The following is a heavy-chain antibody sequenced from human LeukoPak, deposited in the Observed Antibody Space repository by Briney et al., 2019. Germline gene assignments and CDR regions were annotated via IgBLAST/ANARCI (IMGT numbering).Heavy chain of an antibody. CDR1: GGSFSGYY. CDR2: INHSGSI. Sequence: SETLSLTCAVYGGSFSGYYWSWIRQPPGKGLEWIGEINHSGSINYNPSLKSRVTISVDTSKNQFSLKLSSVTAADTAVYYCARALYSYGRGSRTTGFDYWGQGTLVTVSS. V-gene: IGHV4-34*01. J-gene: IGHJ4*02. D-gene: IGHD5-18*01. CDR3: ARALYSYGRGSRTTGFDY.